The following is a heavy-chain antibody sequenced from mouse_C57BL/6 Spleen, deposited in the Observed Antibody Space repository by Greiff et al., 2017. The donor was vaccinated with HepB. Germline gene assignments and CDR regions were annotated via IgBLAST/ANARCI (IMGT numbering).Heavy chain of an antibody. V-gene: IGHV5-17*01. D-gene: IGHD1-3*01. CDR2: ISSGSSTI. Sequence: EVKLVESGGGLVKPGGSLKLSCAASGFTFSDYGMHWVRQAPEKGLEWVAYISSGSSTIYYADTVKGRFTISRDNAKNTLFLQMTSLRSEDTAMYYCARKSNYYAMDYWGQVTSVTVSS. CDR3: ARKSNYYAMDY. J-gene: IGHJ4*01. CDR1: GFTFSDYG.